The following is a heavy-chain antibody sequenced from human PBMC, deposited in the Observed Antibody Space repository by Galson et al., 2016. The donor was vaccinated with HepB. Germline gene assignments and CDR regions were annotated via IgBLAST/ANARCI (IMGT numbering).Heavy chain of an antibody. CDR3: ARDGYNCGLDC. CDR2: IHYSGDT. Sequence: SETLSLTCTVSGGSISTYSWNWIRQPPGKGLEWIGCIHYSGDTKSDPSLKSRVTMSLDTSKNQFSLQPSSVTAADTAIYYCARDGYNCGLDCWGQGTLVTVSS. D-gene: IGHD5-24*01. V-gene: IGHV4-59*01. CDR1: GGSISTYS. J-gene: IGHJ4*02.